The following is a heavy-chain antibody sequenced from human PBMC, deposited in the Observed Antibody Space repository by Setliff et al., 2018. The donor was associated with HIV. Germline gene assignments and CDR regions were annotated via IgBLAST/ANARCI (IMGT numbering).Heavy chain of an antibody. CDR1: GYSFTNYW. CDR3: ARQPGRAAMGRENYYYYYMDV. CDR2: IFPGDSDT. D-gene: IGHD2-2*01. V-gene: IGHV5-51*01. Sequence: PGESLKISCTGSGYSFTNYWIGWVRQMPGKGLEWMGIIFPGDSDTRYSPSFQGQATISADTSISTAYLQWRSLKASDTAMYYCARQPGRAAMGRENYYYYYMDVWGKGTTVTVSS. J-gene: IGHJ6*03.